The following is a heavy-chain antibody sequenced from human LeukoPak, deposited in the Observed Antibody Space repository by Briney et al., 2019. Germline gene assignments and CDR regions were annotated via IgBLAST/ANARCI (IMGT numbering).Heavy chain of an antibody. Sequence: SETLSLTCTVSGGSISSGGYYWSWIRQPPGKGLEWIGYIYHSGSTYYNPSLKSRVTISVDTSKNQFSLKLSSVTAADTAVYYCARAIVVPAARLEDYYYMDVWGKGTTVTVSS. D-gene: IGHD2-2*01. CDR3: ARAIVVPAARLEDYYYMDV. J-gene: IGHJ6*03. CDR1: GGSISSGGYY. CDR2: IYHSGST. V-gene: IGHV4-30-2*01.